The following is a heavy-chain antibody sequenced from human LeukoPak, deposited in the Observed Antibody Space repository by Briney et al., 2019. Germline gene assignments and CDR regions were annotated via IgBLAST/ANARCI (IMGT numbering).Heavy chain of an antibody. D-gene: IGHD6-19*01. Sequence: PGGSLRLSCAASGFTFSSYGIHWVRQAPGKGLEWVAVISYDGSNKYYADSVKGRFTISRDNSKDTLYLQMNSLRAEDTAVYYCARGIAVAGTFWFDQWGQGTLVTVSS. CDR2: ISYDGSNK. J-gene: IGHJ5*02. V-gene: IGHV3-30*03. CDR3: ARGIAVAGTFWFDQ. CDR1: GFTFSSYG.